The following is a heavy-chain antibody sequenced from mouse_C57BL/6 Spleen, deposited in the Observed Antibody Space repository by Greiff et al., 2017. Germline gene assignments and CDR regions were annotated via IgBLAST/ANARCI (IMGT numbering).Heavy chain of an antibody. D-gene: IGHD1-1*01. Sequence: QVQLQQPGAELVMPGASVKLSCKASGYTFTSYWMHWVKQRPGQGLEWIGEIDPSDSYTNYNQKFKGKSTLTVDKSSSTAYMQLSSLTSEDSAVYYCARWKITTVDGVYFDDWGQGTTLTVSS. CDR3: ARWKITTVDGVYFDD. CDR2: IDPSDSYT. CDR1: GYTFTSYW. V-gene: IGHV1-69*01. J-gene: IGHJ2*01.